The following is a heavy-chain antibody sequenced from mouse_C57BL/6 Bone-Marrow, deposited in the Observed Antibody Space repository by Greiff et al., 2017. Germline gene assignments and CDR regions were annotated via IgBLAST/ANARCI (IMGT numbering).Heavy chain of an antibody. CDR3: ARWIITTVVAEAY. V-gene: IGHV1-81*01. D-gene: IGHD1-1*01. J-gene: IGHJ3*01. CDR1: GYTFTSYG. CDR2: IYPRSGNT. Sequence: QVQLQQSGAELARPGASVKLSCKASGYTFTSYGISWVKQRTGQGLEWIGEIYPRSGNTYYNEKFKGKATLTADKSSSTAYMELRSLTSEDSAVYFCARWIITTVVAEAYWGQGTLVTVSA.